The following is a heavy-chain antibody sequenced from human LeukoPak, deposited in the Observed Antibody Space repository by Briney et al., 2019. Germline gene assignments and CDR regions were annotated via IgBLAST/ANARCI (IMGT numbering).Heavy chain of an antibody. D-gene: IGHD2-2*01. J-gene: IGHJ3*02. Sequence: SQTLSLTCAVSGGSISSGGYSWSWIRQPPGKGLEWIGYIYHSGSTYYNPSLKSRVTISVDRSKNQFSLKLSSVTAADTAVYYCARHVVVPAGSWDDAFAIWGQGTMVTVSS. V-gene: IGHV4-30-2*01. CDR2: IYHSGST. CDR3: ARHVVVPAGSWDDAFAI. CDR1: GGSISSGGYS.